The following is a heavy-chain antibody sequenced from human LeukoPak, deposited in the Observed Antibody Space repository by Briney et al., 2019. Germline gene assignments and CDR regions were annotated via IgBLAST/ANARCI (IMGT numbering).Heavy chain of an antibody. V-gene: IGHV5-51*01. Sequence: GESLKISCKGSGYSFSTYWIGWVRQIPGKGLEWMGVIYPGDSDTRYGPSFQGQVTISADKYISTAYLQWSSLKASDTALYYCVRQEQLSSGSRRVDYWGQGTLVTVSS. J-gene: IGHJ4*02. CDR1: GYSFSTYW. D-gene: IGHD3-10*01. CDR3: VRQEQLSSGSRRVDY. CDR2: IYPGDSDT.